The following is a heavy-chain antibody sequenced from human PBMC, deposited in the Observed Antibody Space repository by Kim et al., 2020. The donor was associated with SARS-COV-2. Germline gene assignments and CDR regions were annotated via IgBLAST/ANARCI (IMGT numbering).Heavy chain of an antibody. Sequence: GGSLRLSCAASGFTFSSYGMHWVRQAPGKGLEWVAVISYDGSNKYYADSVKGRFTISRDNSKNTLYLQMNSLRAEDTAVYYCAKDHQVHSSSWYTDFDYWGQGTLVTVSS. V-gene: IGHV3-30*18. CDR2: ISYDGSNK. D-gene: IGHD6-13*01. J-gene: IGHJ4*02. CDR1: GFTFSSYG. CDR3: AKDHQVHSSSWYTDFDY.